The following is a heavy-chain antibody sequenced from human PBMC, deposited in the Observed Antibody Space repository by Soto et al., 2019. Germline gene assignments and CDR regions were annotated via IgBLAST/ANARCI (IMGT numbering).Heavy chain of an antibody. CDR2: IYYSGST. V-gene: IGHV4-31*03. CDR3: ARVSRYCSGGSCPYYFDY. Sequence: SETLSLTCTVSGGSISSGGYYGIWIRQHPGKVLEWIGYIYYSGSTYYNPSLKSRVTISVDTSKNQFSLKLSSVTAADTAVYYCARVSRYCSGGSCPYYFDYWGQGTLVTVSS. CDR1: GGSISSGGYY. D-gene: IGHD2-15*01. J-gene: IGHJ4*02.